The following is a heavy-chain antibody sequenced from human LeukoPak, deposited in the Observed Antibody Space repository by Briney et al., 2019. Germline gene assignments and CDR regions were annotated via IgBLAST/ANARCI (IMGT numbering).Heavy chain of an antibody. CDR2: IYSGGST. D-gene: IGHD3-22*01. CDR1: GFTVSSNY. Sequence: GGSLRLSCAASGFTVSSNYMSWVRQAPGKGLEWVSVIYSGGSTYYADSVKGRFTISRDNSKNTLYLQMNSLRAEDTAVYYCAGGTSNYYDSSGYLEPIDNWGQGTLVTVSS. J-gene: IGHJ4*02. V-gene: IGHV3-66*01. CDR3: AGGTSNYYDSSGYLEPIDN.